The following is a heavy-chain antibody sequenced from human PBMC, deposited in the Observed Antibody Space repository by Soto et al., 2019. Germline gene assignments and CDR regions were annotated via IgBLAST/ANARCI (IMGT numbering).Heavy chain of an antibody. CDR1: GFTFIDSV. J-gene: IGHJ4*02. CDR3: VKWHTSNFDSLPFTGFDF. Sequence: GGSLLLSCGCSGFTFIDSVVAWVRQAPGKGLEWLSVMSGDGRTRYALSVTGRFTISRDNSKNTLYLQMRSLRAEDAAAYYCVKWHTSNFDSLPFTGFDFWGQGTQVTVS. V-gene: IGHV3-23*01. CDR2: MSGDGRT. D-gene: IGHD3-22*01.